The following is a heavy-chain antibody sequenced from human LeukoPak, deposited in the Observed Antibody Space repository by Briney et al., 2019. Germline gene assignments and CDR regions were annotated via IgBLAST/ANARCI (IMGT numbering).Heavy chain of an antibody. CDR1: GYTFTSYA. D-gene: IGHD3-22*01. CDR2: INTNTGNP. CDR3: ARDTVVMHASEYFQH. V-gene: IGHV7-4-1*02. Sequence: ASVKVSCKASGYTFTSYAMNWVRQAPGQGLEWMGWINTNTGNPTYAQGFTGRFVFSLDTSVSTAYLQISSLKAEDTAVYYCARDTVVMHASEYFQHWGQGTLVTVSS. J-gene: IGHJ1*01.